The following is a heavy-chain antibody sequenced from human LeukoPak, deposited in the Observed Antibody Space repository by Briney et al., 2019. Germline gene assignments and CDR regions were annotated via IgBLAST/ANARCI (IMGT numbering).Heavy chain of an antibody. CDR2: IKSKTLGGTT. CDR1: GFTFSDAW. J-gene: IGHJ4*02. CDR3: TTGMQLWY. V-gene: IGHV3-15*01. Sequence: PGESLRLSCAASGFTFSDAWMSWVRQAPGKGLEWVGRIKSKTLGGTTDYTAPVKGRFTISRVDSKNTLYLQMNSLKNEDTAVYYCTTGMQLWYWGQGTLVTVSS. D-gene: IGHD5-18*01.